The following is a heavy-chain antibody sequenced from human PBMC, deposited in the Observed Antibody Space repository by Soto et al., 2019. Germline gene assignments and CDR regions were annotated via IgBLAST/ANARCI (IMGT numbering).Heavy chain of an antibody. CDR3: ARDHYHVLMVNAPNLYGMDV. CDR2: ISTYNGNT. Sequence: QVQLVQSGAEVKKPGASVKVSCKASGYTFTTYDISWVRQAPGQGLEWMGRISTYNGNTNYPQSLQGRLTMTTDTSTNTAYMELRSLRSDDTAVYYCARDHYHVLMVNAPNLYGMDVWGQGTTVIVSS. D-gene: IGHD2-8*01. CDR1: GYTFTTYD. V-gene: IGHV1-18*01. J-gene: IGHJ6*02.